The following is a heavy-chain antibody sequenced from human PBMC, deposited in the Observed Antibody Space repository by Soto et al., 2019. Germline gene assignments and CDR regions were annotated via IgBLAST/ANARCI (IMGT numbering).Heavy chain of an antibody. Sequence: GGSLRLSCAASGFTFSSYSMNWVRQAPGKGLEWVSYISNSSSTIYYADSVKGRFTISRDNAKNSLYLQMNSLRDEDTAVYYCAREVTTYGYYYGMDVWGQGTTVTVSS. J-gene: IGHJ6*02. D-gene: IGHD4-17*01. CDR3: AREVTTYGYYYGMDV. V-gene: IGHV3-48*02. CDR1: GFTFSSYS. CDR2: ISNSSSTI.